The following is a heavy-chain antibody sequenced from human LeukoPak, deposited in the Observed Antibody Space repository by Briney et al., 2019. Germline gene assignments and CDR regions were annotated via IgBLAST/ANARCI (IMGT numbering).Heavy chain of an antibody. CDR2: IWYDGSNK. CDR3: AKSFYYDSSGLGIEY. V-gene: IGHV3-33*06. J-gene: IGHJ4*02. CDR1: GFTFDDYG. D-gene: IGHD3-22*01. Sequence: TGGSLRLSCAASGFTFDDYGMHWVRQAPGKGLEWVAIIWYDGSNKYYADSVKGRFTISRDNSKNTLYLQMNSLRAEDTAVYYCAKSFYYDSSGLGIEYWGQGTLVTVSS.